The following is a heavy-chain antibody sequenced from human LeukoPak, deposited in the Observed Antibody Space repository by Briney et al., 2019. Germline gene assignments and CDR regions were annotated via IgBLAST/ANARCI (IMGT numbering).Heavy chain of an antibody. J-gene: IGHJ4*02. D-gene: IGHD1-26*01. Sequence: PSQTLSLTCTVSGGSISSGGYYWSWIRQHPGKGLEWIGYIYYSGSTYYNPSLRSRVTMSLDESKNHLSLILASVTAADTAIYYCSRESGPFSPFGHWGQGTLVTVTS. CDR1: GGSISSGGYY. V-gene: IGHV4-31*03. CDR3: SRESGPFSPFGH. CDR2: IYYSGST.